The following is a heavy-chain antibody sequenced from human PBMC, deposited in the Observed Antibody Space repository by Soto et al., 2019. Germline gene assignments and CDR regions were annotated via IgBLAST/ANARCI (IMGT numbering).Heavy chain of an antibody. D-gene: IGHD5-18*01. CDR2: TSYDGSNN. CDR1: GFTFSTFG. CDR3: AKEGIQLWSSFDY. J-gene: IGHJ4*01. V-gene: IGHV3-30*18. Sequence: QVQLVESGGGVVQPGRSLRLSCAASGFTFSTFGMHWVRQAPGKGLEWVAVTSYDGSNNYYADSVKGRFTISRDNSKNTLYLQMNSLRAEDTCVYYCAKEGIQLWSSFDYWGQGTLVTLFS.